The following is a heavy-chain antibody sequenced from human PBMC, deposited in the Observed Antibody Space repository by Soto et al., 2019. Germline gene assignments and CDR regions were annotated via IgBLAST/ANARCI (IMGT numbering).Heavy chain of an antibody. CDR1: GGSISRYY. J-gene: IGHJ4*02. D-gene: IGHD3-10*01. Sequence: SETLSLTCTVSGGSISRYYWSWIRQTPEKGPEWIGYVYHPGTTNYNPSLESRVTISLDTSKNQLSLNLNSVTTADTAVYYCATRPPGVCAGVFDFWSPGTLVTVSS. CDR2: VYHPGTT. CDR3: ATRPPGVCAGVFDF. V-gene: IGHV4-59*01.